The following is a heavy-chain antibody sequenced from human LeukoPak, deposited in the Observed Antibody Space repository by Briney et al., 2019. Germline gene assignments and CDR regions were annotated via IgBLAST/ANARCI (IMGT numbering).Heavy chain of an antibody. CDR3: ARLSTYYDFCSGSPDAFDI. J-gene: IGHJ3*02. D-gene: IGHD3-3*01. CDR1: GYSFTSYW. V-gene: IGHV5-51*01. Sequence: GESLKISCKGSGYSFTSYWIGWVRQMPGKGLEWMGIIYPGDSDTRYSPSFQGQVTISADKSISTAYLQWSSLKASDTAMYYCARLSTYYDFCSGSPDAFDIWGQGTMVTVSS. CDR2: IYPGDSDT.